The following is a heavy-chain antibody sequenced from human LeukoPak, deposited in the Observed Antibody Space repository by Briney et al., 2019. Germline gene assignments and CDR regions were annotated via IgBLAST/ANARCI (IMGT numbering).Heavy chain of an antibody. Sequence: SVKVSCKASGGTFSSYATSWVRQAPGQGLEWMGGIIPIFGTANYAQKFQGRVTITADESTSTAYMELSSLRSEDTAVYYCAREHSSSWDQFDYWGQGTLVTVSS. CDR3: AREHSSSWDQFDY. CDR2: IIPIFGTA. V-gene: IGHV1-69*13. J-gene: IGHJ4*02. D-gene: IGHD6-13*01. CDR1: GGTFSSYA.